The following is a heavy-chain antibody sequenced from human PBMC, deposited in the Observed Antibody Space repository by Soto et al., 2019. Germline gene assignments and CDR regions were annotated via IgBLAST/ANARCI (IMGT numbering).Heavy chain of an antibody. CDR3: ASPSGYDSNYFDY. J-gene: IGHJ4*02. D-gene: IGHD5-12*01. CDR2: IYYSGST. V-gene: IGHV4-39*01. CDR1: GGSISSSSYY. Sequence: SETLSLTCTVSGGSISSSSYYWGWIRQPPGKGLEWIGCIYYSGSTYYNPSLESRVTISADTSKNRFSLKLSSVTAADTAVYYCASPSGYDSNYFDYWGQGTLVTVSS.